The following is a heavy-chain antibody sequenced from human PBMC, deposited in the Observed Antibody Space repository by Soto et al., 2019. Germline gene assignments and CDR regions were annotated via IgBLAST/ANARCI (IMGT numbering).Heavy chain of an antibody. CDR1: GTSISSTYW. Sequence: QVQLKQSGPGLVRPSGTLSLTCRVSGTSISSTYWWTWVRQSPGKGLEWIGEIYHNGITKYNPSPKGRLSPSVDKSTNQFSLTLTSVTAADTAVYYCATVPPRIVVVLAEFPTWGQGTLVTVSS. J-gene: IGHJ4*02. CDR2: IYHNGIT. V-gene: IGHV4-4*02. D-gene: IGHD2-21*01. CDR3: ATVPPRIVVVLAEFPT.